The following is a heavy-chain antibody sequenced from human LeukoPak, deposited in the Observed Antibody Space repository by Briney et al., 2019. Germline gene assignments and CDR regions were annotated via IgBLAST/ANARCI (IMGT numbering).Heavy chain of an antibody. CDR2: IYPGDSDT. D-gene: IGHD6-6*01. J-gene: IGHJ2*01. CDR3: ARRGIAARPGGGDGYWYFDL. CDR1: GYSFTSYW. V-gene: IGHV5-51*01. Sequence: GESLKISCKGSGYSFTSYWIGWVRQMPGKGLEWMGIIYPGDSDTRYSPSFQGQVTISADKSISTAYLQWSSLKASDTAMYYCARRGIAARPGGGDGYWYFDLWGRGTLVTVSS.